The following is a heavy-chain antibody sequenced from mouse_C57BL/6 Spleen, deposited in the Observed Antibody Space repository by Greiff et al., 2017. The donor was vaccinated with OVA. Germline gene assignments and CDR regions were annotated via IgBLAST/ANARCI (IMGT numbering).Heavy chain of an antibody. D-gene: IGHD1-1*01. CDR1: GFTFSDYG. CDR2: ISSGSSTI. Sequence: EVKLVESGGGLVKPGESLKLSCAASGFTFSDYGMHWVRQAPEKGLEWVAYISSGSSTIYYADTVKGRFTISRDNAKNTLFLQMTSLRSEDTAMYYCARSITTVVAPFAYWGQGTLVTVSA. J-gene: IGHJ3*01. V-gene: IGHV5-17*01. CDR3: ARSITTVVAPFAY.